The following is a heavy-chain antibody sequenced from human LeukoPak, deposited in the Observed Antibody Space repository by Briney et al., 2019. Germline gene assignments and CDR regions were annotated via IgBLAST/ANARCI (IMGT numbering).Heavy chain of an antibody. D-gene: IGHD3-3*01. CDR1: GGTFSSYA. J-gene: IGHJ3*02. CDR2: IIPIFGTA. Sequence: ASVKVSCKASGGTFSSYAISWVRQAPGQGLEWMGGIIPIFGTANYAQKFQGRVTVTADESTSTAYMELSSLRSEDTAVYYCAREYDFWSFDIWGQGTMVTVSS. CDR3: AREYDFWSFDI. V-gene: IGHV1-69*01.